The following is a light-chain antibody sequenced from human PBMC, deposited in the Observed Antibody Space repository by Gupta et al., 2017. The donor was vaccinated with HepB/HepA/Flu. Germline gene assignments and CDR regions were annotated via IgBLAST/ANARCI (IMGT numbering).Light chain of an antibody. Sequence: QPVLTQPPSASASLRAPVTLTCTLSSRYSNSIVDWFQQRPGTGPPFVRPASTCRIVGSKGGGIPVRYSVLGSGLNRYLTIKNIREEDESEYHCGGNHGSGSNFVWVFGGGTKLTVL. CDR2: ASTCRIVG. CDR3: GGNHGSGSNFVWV. V-gene: IGLV9-49*01. CDR1: SRYSNSI. J-gene: IGLJ3*02.